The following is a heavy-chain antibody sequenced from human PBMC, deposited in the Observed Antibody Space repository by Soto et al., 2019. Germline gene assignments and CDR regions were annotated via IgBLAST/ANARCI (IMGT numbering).Heavy chain of an antibody. Sequence: EVQLVESGGGLVQPGGSLRLSCAASGFTFSNYWMHWVRQAPGKGLVWVSRINGDGSTTNYADSVKGRFTISRDNVKNTLCLQMNNLRAEDTAVYYCARMGRSGRGAAGGGWVTWGQGTLVTGSS. D-gene: IGHD1-26*01. CDR2: INGDGSTT. CDR1: GFTFSNYW. J-gene: IGHJ4*02. V-gene: IGHV3-74*01. CDR3: ARMGRSGRGAAGGGWVT.